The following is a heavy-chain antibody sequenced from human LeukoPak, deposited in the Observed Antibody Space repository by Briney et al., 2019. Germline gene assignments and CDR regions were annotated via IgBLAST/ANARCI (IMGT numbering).Heavy chain of an antibody. Sequence: GGSLRLSCAASGFTFSSYSMNWVHQAPGKGLEWVSSISSSSSYIYYADSVKGRFTISRDNAKNSLYLQMNSLRAEDTAVYYCARKMTGSDFDYWGQGTLVTVSS. V-gene: IGHV3-21*01. CDR3: ARKMTGSDFDY. CDR2: ISSSSSYI. D-gene: IGHD3-9*01. J-gene: IGHJ4*02. CDR1: GFTFSSYS.